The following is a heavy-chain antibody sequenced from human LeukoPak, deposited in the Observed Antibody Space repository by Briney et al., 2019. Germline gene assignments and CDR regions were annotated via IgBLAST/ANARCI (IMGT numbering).Heavy chain of an antibody. CDR1: GASISSYY. V-gene: IGHV4-59*01. CDR2: IYYSGST. J-gene: IGHJ6*03. Sequence: PSETLSLTCTVSGASISSYYWSWIRQPPGKGLEWIGYIYYSGSTNYNPSLKSRVTISVDTSKNQFSLKLSSVTAADTAVYYCARVRRRDSETYYYYYYYMDVWGKGTTVTISS. CDR3: ARVRRRDSETYYYYYYYMDV. D-gene: IGHD2-21*01.